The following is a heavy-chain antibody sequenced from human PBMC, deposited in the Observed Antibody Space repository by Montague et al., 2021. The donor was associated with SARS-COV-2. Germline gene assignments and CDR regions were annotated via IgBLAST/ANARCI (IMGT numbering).Heavy chain of an antibody. CDR1: GGSISDSNFH. V-gene: IGHV4-39*07. CDR3: GRLRGGTPGEH. Sequence: SETLSLTCTVSGGSISDSNFHWGWIRQPPGKGLEWIGTLYYSGATYYNLSLKSRVTTSMDTSKNQFSLKLTSAIAADTAVYYCGRLRGGTPGEHWGQGALVTVSS. D-gene: IGHD2-21*01. J-gene: IGHJ4*02. CDR2: LYYSGAT.